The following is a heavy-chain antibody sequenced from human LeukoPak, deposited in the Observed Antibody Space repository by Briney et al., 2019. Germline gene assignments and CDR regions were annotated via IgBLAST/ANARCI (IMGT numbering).Heavy chain of an antibody. CDR1: GFTFSSNY. CDR3: ARSYSSSWYSYWYFDL. V-gene: IGHV3-53*01. D-gene: IGHD6-13*01. J-gene: IGHJ2*01. Sequence: GRSLRLSCAASGFTFSSNYMSWVRQAPGKGLEWVSVIYSGGSTYYADSVKGRFTISRDNSKNTLYLQMNSLRAEDTAVYYCARSYSSSWYSYWYFDLWGRGTLVTVSS. CDR2: IYSGGST.